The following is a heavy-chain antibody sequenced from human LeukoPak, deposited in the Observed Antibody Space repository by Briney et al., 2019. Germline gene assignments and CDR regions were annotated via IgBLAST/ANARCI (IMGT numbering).Heavy chain of an antibody. V-gene: IGHV4-4*07. Sequence: SETLSLTCTVSGGSISSYYWSWIRQPAGKGLEWIGRIYTSGSTNYNPSLKSRVTMSVDTSKNQFSLKLSSVTAADTAVYYCARGGTPVLYYYYGMDVWGQGTTVTVSS. CDR1: GGSISSYY. CDR2: IYTSGST. J-gene: IGHJ6*02. D-gene: IGHD3-16*01. CDR3: ARGGTPVLYYYYGMDV.